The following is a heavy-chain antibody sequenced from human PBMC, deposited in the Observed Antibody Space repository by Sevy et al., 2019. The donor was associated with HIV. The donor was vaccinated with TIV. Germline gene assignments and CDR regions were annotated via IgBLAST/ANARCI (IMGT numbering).Heavy chain of an antibody. V-gene: IGHV3-64D*06. CDR2: ISSNGGSR. CDR3: VKAMVHSSKVGTFDI. D-gene: IGHD2-8*01. CDR1: GFSFSGYA. J-gene: IGHJ3*02. Sequence: GGSLRLSCSASGFSFSGYAMHWVRQAPGKGLEYVSAISSNGGSRYYAESWKGRFTISRDNSKSALYLQMSSLRTEDTAVYYCVKAMVHSSKVGTFDIWGQGTMVTVSS.